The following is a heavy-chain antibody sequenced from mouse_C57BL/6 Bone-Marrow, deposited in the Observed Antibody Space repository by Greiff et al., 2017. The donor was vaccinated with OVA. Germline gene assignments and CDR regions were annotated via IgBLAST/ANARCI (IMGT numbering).Heavy chain of an antibody. CDR3: AVSYSSGYPYAMDY. CDR2: IDPEDGET. CDR1: GFNIKDYY. V-gene: IGHV14-2*01. D-gene: IGHD3-2*02. Sequence: EVQVVESGAELVKPGASVKLSCTASGFNIKDYYMHWVKQRTEQGLEWIGRIDPEDGETKYAPKFPGKATITADTSSNTAYLQLSSLTSEDTAVYYCAVSYSSGYPYAMDYWGQGTSVTVSS. J-gene: IGHJ4*01.